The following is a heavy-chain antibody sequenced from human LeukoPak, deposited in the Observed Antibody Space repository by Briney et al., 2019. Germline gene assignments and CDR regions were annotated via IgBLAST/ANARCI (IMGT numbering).Heavy chain of an antibody. V-gene: IGHV3-21*01. CDR1: GFTFSSYT. Sequence: GGSLRLSCAASGFTFSSYTMNWVRQAPVKGLEWVSSISGGSSYIYYADSVKGRFTISRHNANNSPYLQMDSLRAEDTAVYYCARDGDYDILIGSNWFDPWGQGTLVTVSS. CDR3: ARDGDYDILIGSNWFDP. CDR2: ISGGSSYI. J-gene: IGHJ5*02. D-gene: IGHD3-9*01.